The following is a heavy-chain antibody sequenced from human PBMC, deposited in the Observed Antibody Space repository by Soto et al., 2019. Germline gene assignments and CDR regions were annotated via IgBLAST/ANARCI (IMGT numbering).Heavy chain of an antibody. J-gene: IGHJ4*02. CDR3: ARSDGHFDY. V-gene: IGHV6-1*01. CDR2: TYYRSKWYN. Sequence: PSQTLSLTCAISGDSVSIKSAAWNWIRRPPSRGLEWLGRTYYRSKWYNDYAVSVKSRITINPDTSKNQFSLQLNSVTPEDTAVYYCARSDGHFDYWGQGTLVTVSS. CDR1: GDSVSIKSAA.